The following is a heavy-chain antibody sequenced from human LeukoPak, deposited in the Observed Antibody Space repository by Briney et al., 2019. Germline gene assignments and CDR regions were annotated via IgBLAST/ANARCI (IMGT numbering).Heavy chain of an antibody. D-gene: IGHD2-15*01. V-gene: IGHV4-34*01. Sequence: PSETLSLTCAVYGGSFSGYYWSWIRQPPGKGLEWIGEINHSGSTNYNPSLKSRVTISVDTSKNQFSLQLSSVTAADTAVYYCARGNIVVVIAATRFDPWGRGTLVTVSP. CDR2: INHSGST. CDR3: ARGNIVVVIAATRFDP. J-gene: IGHJ5*02. CDR1: GGSFSGYY.